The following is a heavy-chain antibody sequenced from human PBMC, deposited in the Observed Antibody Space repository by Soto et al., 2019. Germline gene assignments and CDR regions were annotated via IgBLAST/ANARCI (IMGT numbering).Heavy chain of an antibody. D-gene: IGHD6-13*01. J-gene: IGHJ6*02. CDR1: GFTFSSYI. Sequence: GGSLRLSCAASGFTFSSYIMNWVRQAPGKGLEWVASISRSSSTIYYADSVKGRSSISRDNAKNSLSLQMNSLRDEDTAVYYCARTGIAESGTMYGMDVWGQGITVTVSS. CDR2: ISRSSSTI. V-gene: IGHV3-48*02. CDR3: ARTGIAESGTMYGMDV.